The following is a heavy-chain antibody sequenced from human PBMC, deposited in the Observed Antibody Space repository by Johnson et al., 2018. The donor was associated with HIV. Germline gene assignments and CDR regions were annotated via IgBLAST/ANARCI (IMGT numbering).Heavy chain of an antibody. J-gene: IGHJ1*01. CDR2: ISYDGSNK. Sequence: QVQLVESGGGVVQPGRSLRLSCAASGFTFSSYAMHWVRQAPGKGLEWVAVISYDGSNKYYADSVKGRFTISRDNSKNTLYLQMNSLRAEDTAVYYCARGALQGGRWAMWG. CDR3: ARGALQGGRWAM. D-gene: IGHD1-26*01. V-gene: IGHV3-30*04. CDR1: GFTFSSYA.